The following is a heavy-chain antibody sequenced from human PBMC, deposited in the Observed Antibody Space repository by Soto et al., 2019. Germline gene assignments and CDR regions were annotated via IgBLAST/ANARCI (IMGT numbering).Heavy chain of an antibody. CDR3: ALLAAVGVYYFDY. CDR1: GFTFSDYY. CDR2: ISSSGTAI. V-gene: IGHV3-11*01. J-gene: IGHJ4*02. Sequence: QVQLVESGGGLVKPGGSLRLSCAASGFTFSDYYMSWIRQAPGKGLEWVSYISSSGTAIYYADSVKGRFTISRDNAKNSLYLQMNSLRAEDTAVYYCALLAAVGVYYFDYGGQGTLVTVSS. D-gene: IGHD6-13*01.